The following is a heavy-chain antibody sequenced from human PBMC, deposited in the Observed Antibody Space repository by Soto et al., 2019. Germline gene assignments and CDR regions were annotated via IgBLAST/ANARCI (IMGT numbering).Heavy chain of an antibody. J-gene: IGHJ6*02. V-gene: IGHV1-18*01. CDR1: GSTFTRYG. CDR2: ISTYNGNT. D-gene: IGHD5-18*01. CDR3: AHTAMVNYYYYGMDV. Sequence: QVQLVQSGAEVKKPGASVKVSCKASGSTFTRYGISWVRQAPGQGLEWMGWISTYNGNTNYAQKLQGRVTMTTDTSTSAAYMELRSLRSDDTAVYYWAHTAMVNYYYYGMDVWGQGTTVTVSS.